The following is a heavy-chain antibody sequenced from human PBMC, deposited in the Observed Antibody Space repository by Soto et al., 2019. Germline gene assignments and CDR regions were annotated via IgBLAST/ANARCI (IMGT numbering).Heavy chain of an antibody. J-gene: IGHJ6*02. CDR3: ARVLWGCCSRTSCYTRQLYGMDV. CDR2: ISYDGSTK. D-gene: IGHD2-2*02. V-gene: IGHV3-30-3*01. Sequence: GGSLRLSCAASGFTFSSYAMHWVRQAPGKGLEWVAVISYDGSTKYHADSVKGRFTISRDNSKNTLYLQMNSLRAEDTAVYYFARVLWGCCSRTSCYTRQLYGMDVWGQGTTVNVSS. CDR1: GFTFSSYA.